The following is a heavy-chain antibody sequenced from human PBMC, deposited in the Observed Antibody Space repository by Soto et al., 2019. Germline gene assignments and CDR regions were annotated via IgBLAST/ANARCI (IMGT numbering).Heavy chain of an antibody. V-gene: IGHV4-59*01. D-gene: IGHD4-17*01. J-gene: IGHJ6*03. CDR3: AREVKYGDYYYYYMDV. Sequence: QVQLQESGPGLVKPSETLSLTCSVSGGSIRSYYWTWIRQPPGKRLEWIGYIYYSGSTNYNPSLKSRVTISVDTSKNQFSLKLNSVTAADTAVYYCAREVKYGDYYYYYMDVWGKGTTVTVSS. CDR1: GGSIRSYY. CDR2: IYYSGST.